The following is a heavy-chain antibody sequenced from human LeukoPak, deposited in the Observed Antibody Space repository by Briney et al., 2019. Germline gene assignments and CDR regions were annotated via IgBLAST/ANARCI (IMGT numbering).Heavy chain of an antibody. V-gene: IGHV1-18*01. CDR1: GYTFTSYG. D-gene: IGHD4-17*01. Sequence: ASVKVSCKASGYTFTSYGISWVRQAPGQGLEWMGWISAYNGNTNYAQKLQGRDTMTTDTSTSTAYMELRSLRSDDTAVYYCAVNYGDYPRAYYYGMDVWGQGTTVTVSS. CDR3: AVNYGDYPRAYYYGMDV. CDR2: ISAYNGNT. J-gene: IGHJ6*02.